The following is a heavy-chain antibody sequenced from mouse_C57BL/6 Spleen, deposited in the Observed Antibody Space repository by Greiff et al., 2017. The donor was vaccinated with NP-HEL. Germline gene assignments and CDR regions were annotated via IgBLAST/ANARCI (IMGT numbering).Heavy chain of an antibody. CDR1: GFTFSSYA. V-gene: IGHV5-4*01. CDR3: ARGGYSYYFDY. J-gene: IGHJ2*01. D-gene: IGHD2-3*01. CDR2: ISDGGSYT. Sequence: EVHLVESGGGLVKPGGSLKLSCAASGFTFSSYAMSWVRQTPEKRLEWVATISDGGSYTYYPDNVKGRFTISRDNAKNNLYLQMSHLKSEDTAMYYCARGGYSYYFDYWGQGTTLTVSS.